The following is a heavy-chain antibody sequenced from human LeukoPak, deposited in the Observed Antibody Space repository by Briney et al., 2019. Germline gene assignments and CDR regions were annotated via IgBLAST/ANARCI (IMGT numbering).Heavy chain of an antibody. CDR1: GGSFSGYY. CDR2: IYYSGST. J-gene: IGHJ6*03. CDR3: ARDSHYCSSTSCYPQYYYYYMDV. Sequence: SETLSLTCAVYGGSFSGYYWGWIRQPPGKGLEWIGSIYYSGSTYYNPSLKSRVTISVDTSKNQFSLKLSSVTAADTAVYYCARDSHYCSSTSCYPQYYYYYMDVWGKGTTVTVSS. V-gene: IGHV4-34*01. D-gene: IGHD2-2*01.